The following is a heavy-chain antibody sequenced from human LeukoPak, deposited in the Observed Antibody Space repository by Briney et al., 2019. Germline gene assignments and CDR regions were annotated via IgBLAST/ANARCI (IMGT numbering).Heavy chain of an antibody. CDR1: GGSISSYY. V-gene: IGHV4-4*07. CDR2: IYTSGST. J-gene: IGHJ3*02. Sequence: PSETLSLTCTVSGGSISSYYWSWIRQPAGKGLEWIGRIYTSGSTNYNPSLKSRVTMSVDTSKNQFSLKLSSVTAADTAVYYCARAGLYCYDSSGYSDAFDIWGQGTMVTVSS. CDR3: ARAGLYCYDSSGYSDAFDI. D-gene: IGHD3-22*01.